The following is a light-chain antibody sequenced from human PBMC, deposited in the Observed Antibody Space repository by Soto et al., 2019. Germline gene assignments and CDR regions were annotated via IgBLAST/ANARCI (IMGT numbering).Light chain of an antibody. CDR3: QQYYSTPWT. CDR2: WAS. V-gene: IGKV4-1*01. CDR1: QSVLYSSNNKNY. J-gene: IGKJ1*01. Sequence: DIVMTQSPDSLAVSLGERATINCKSSQSVLYSSNNKNYLTWYQQKPGQPPKLLIYWASTRESGVPDRFSGSRSGTDFTLTISSLQAEDVAVYYCQQYYSTPWTFGQGPKVEIK.